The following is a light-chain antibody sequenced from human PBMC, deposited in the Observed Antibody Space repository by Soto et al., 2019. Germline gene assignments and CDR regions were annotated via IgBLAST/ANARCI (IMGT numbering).Light chain of an antibody. J-gene: IGKJ1*01. Sequence: DIQMTQSPATLSTSLGDRVTRTCRASRNMDRWWAWYQQRPGKAPRRLIYDASTWETVVPSRFRGGGSGTEFTLPISSLQRDDNATYYCQLCDTYWAFGQGTQVE. V-gene: IGKV1-5*01. CDR3: QLCDTYWA. CDR2: DAS. CDR1: RNMDRW.